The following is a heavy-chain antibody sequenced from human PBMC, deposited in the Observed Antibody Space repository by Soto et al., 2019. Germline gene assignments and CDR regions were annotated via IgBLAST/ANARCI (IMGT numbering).Heavy chain of an antibody. Sequence: EVQLLDSGGDLVQPGGSLRLACAASGFNFTRYDLTWVRHAPGKGLEWVSSVSSGGDATYYAKSVRGRFTISRDNSKKIVYLQMNSLRTDYTAIYYCASDRDTTVSVVVGWFDPWGQGTVVIVSS. CDR3: ASDRDTTVSVVVGWFDP. J-gene: IGHJ5*02. CDR1: GFNFTRYD. V-gene: IGHV3-23*01. D-gene: IGHD2-15*01. CDR2: VSSGGDAT.